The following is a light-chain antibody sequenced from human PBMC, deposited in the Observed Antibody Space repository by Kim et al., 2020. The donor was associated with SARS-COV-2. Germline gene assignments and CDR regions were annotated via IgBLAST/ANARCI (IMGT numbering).Light chain of an antibody. CDR3: QQDGSLPYT. CDR1: QSVTTW. J-gene: IGKJ2*01. CDR2: AAS. V-gene: IGKV1-12*01. Sequence: ASVGDRVTITCRATQSVTTWLAWYQQKPGKAPKLLIYAASSLQNGVSPRFSGTGFGTDFTLTIDNVQPDDFATYYCQQDGSLPYTFGQGTKVDIK.